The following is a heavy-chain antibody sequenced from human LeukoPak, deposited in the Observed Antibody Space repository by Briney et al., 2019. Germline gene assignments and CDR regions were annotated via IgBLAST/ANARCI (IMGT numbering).Heavy chain of an antibody. D-gene: IGHD5-18*01. V-gene: IGHV3-48*03. Sequence: GGSLRLSCAASGLSFSSYEMNWVRQAPGKGLEWISCISSSGTTMYYADSVKGRFTISRDKAKNSLYLQMNSLRAEYTAVYYCARGFRDTAMFLDYWGQGTLVTVSS. CDR2: ISSSGTTM. CDR1: GLSFSSYE. CDR3: ARGFRDTAMFLDY. J-gene: IGHJ4*02.